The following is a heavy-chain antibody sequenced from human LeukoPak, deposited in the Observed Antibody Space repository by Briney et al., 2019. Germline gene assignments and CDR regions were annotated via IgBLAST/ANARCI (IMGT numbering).Heavy chain of an antibody. V-gene: IGHV3-73*01. Sequence: GGSLRLSCAASGLTFNGSAMHWVRQASGKGLEWVGRIRSKANSYATAYAASVKGRFTISRDDSKNTAYLQMNSLKTEDTAVYYCWSATGEFDYWGQGTLVTVSS. D-gene: IGHD7-27*01. J-gene: IGHJ4*02. CDR1: GLTFNGSA. CDR2: IRSKANSYAT. CDR3: WSATGEFDY.